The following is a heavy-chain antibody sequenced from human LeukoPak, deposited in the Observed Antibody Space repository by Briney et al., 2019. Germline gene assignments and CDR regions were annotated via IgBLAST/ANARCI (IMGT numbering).Heavy chain of an antibody. CDR1: GGTFSSYA. CDR2: IIPILGIA. D-gene: IGHD3-22*01. CDR3: ARSRSPYYYDSSGQYDLDY. J-gene: IGHJ4*02. V-gene: IGHV1-69*04. Sequence: SVKVSCKASGGTFSSYAISWVRQAPGQRLEWMGRIIPILGIANYAQKFQGRVTITADKSTSTAYMELSSLRSEDTAVYYCARSRSPYYYDSSGQYDLDYWGQGTLVTVSS.